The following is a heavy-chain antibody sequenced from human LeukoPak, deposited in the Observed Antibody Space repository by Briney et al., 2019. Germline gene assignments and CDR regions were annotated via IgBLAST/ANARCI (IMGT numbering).Heavy chain of an antibody. CDR2: IDHSGST. CDR3: ARALSAPRLFGP. Sequence: PSETLSLTCAVYVGSFSGYYWSWIRHPPGKGLEWIGEIDHSGSTNYNPSLKSRGTISVDTSKNQFSLKLSSVTAADTAVYYCARALSAPRLFGPWGQGTLVTVSS. J-gene: IGHJ5*02. D-gene: IGHD3-16*01. V-gene: IGHV4-34*01. CDR1: VGSFSGYY.